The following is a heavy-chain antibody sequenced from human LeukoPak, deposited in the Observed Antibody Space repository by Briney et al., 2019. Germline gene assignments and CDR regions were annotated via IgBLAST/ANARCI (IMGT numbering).Heavy chain of an antibody. CDR3: AREQRVGYYGSGSYSS. D-gene: IGHD3-10*01. J-gene: IGHJ4*02. V-gene: IGHV4-4*09. CDR1: GGSISSYY. CDR2: IYTSGST. Sequence: SETLSLTCTVSGGSISSYYWSWIRQPPGKGLEWIGYIYTSGSTNYNPSLKSRVTISVDTSKNQFSLKLSSVTAADTAVYYCAREQRVGYYGSGSYSSWGQGTLVTVSS.